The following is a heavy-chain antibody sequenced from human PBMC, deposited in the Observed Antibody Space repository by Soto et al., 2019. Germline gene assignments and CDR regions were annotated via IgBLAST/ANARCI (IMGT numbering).Heavy chain of an antibody. CDR1: GGTFSSYA. D-gene: IGHD2-2*01. J-gene: IGHJ3*02. CDR3: ARGSSVVVPAANDAFDI. CDR2: IIPIFGTA. Sequence: SVKVSCKASGGTFSSYAISWVRQAPGQGLEWMGGIIPIFGTANYAQKFQGRVTITADESTSTAYMELSSLRSEDTAVYYCARGSSVVVPAANDAFDIWGKGAMVTVSS. V-gene: IGHV1-69*13.